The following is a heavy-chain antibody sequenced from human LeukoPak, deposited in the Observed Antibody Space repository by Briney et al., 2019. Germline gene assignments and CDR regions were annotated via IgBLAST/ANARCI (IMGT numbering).Heavy chain of an antibody. J-gene: IGHJ4*02. CDR2: INPNSGGT. CDR1: GYTFTGYY. V-gene: IGHV1-2*02. Sequence: GASVKVSCKASGYTFTGYYMHWVRQAPGQGLEWMGWINPNSGGTNYAQKLQGRVTMTTDTSTSAAYMELRSLRSDDTAVYYCARDAIGYCSSTSCSSLFDYWGQGTLVTVSS. CDR3: ARDAIGYCSSTSCSSLFDY. D-gene: IGHD2-2*01.